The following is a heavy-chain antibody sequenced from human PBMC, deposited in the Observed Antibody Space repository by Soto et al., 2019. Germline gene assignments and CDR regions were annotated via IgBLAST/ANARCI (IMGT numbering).Heavy chain of an antibody. V-gene: IGHV4-59*08. D-gene: IGHD3-10*01. Sequence: QVQLQESGPGLVKPSETLSLTCTVSGGSISNYYWSWIRQPPGKGLEWIGYFYYTGITNYNPSLKSRISMSVDTAKNQFSLKLSSVTAADTAVYYCARHVVESLSFGERVHHFDYWCHGTLVTVSS. CDR1: GGSISNYY. CDR3: ARHVVESLSFGERVHHFDY. CDR2: FYYTGIT. J-gene: IGHJ4*01.